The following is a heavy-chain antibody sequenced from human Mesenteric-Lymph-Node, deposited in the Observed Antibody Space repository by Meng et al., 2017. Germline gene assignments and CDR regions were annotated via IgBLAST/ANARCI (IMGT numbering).Heavy chain of an antibody. CDR3: ARYGTVEISRWFDP. D-gene: IGHD5-12*01. J-gene: IGHJ5*02. Sequence: GESLKISCAASGFTFSSYWMSWVRQAPGKGLEWVANIKQDGSEKYYVDSVKGRFTISRDNSKNTLYLQMNSLRADDTAVYYCARYGTVEISRWFDPWGQGTPVTVSS. CDR2: IKQDGSEK. V-gene: IGHV3-7*03. CDR1: GFTFSSYW.